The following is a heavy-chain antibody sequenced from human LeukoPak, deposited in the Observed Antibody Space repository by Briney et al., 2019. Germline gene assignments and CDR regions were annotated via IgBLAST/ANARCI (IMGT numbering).Heavy chain of an antibody. CDR2: ISGSDDDT. V-gene: IGHV3-23*01. D-gene: IGHD2-15*01. CDR1: GFTFSTYA. J-gene: IGHJ4*02. Sequence: GGSLRLSCAASGFTFSTYAMSWVRQIPGKGLEWVSAISGSDDDTYYADSVKGRFTISGDNSRNTLYLQMNTLRAEDTAVYFCAKSPVSSCRGSFCYPFDYWGQGNLVTVSS. CDR3: AKSPVSSCRGSFCYPFDY.